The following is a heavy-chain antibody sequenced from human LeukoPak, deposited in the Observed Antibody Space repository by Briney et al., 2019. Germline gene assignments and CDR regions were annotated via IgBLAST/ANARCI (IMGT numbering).Heavy chain of an antibody. CDR3: AREDNLIHLWAVFDY. CDR1: GFTFSSYE. CDR2: ISATGNTI. Sequence: PGGSLRLSCAASGFTFSSYEMNWVRQAPGKGLEWVSYISATGNTIFYADSVKGRFTVSRDNAKNSLYLQMSRLRAEDTAVYYCAREDNLIHLWAVFDYWGQGSLVTVSS. V-gene: IGHV3-48*03. J-gene: IGHJ4*02. D-gene: IGHD5-18*01.